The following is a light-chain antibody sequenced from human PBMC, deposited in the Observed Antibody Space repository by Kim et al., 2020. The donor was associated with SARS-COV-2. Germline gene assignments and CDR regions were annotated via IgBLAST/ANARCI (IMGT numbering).Light chain of an antibody. Sequence: GQSVTISCSGSSTNIGSKIVNWDQQLPGTAPKLLIYSNNQRPSGVPDRFSGSKSGTSGSLAISGLQSEDEADYYCAAWDGSLNGYVFGTGTKVTVL. J-gene: IGLJ1*01. V-gene: IGLV1-44*01. CDR1: STNIGSKI. CDR3: AAWDGSLNGYV. CDR2: SNN.